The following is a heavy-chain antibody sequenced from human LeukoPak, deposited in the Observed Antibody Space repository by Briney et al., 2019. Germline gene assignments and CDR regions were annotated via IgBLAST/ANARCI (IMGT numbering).Heavy chain of an antibody. CDR3: ARDPVLLWFGELYVGYYHYGMDV. Sequence: GGSLRLSCAASGFTFSSYAMHWVRQAPGKGLEWVAVISYDGSNKYYADSVKGRFTISRDNSKNTLYLQMNSLRAEDTAVYYCARDPVLLWFGELYVGYYHYGMDVWGKGTTVTVSS. V-gene: IGHV3-30*04. D-gene: IGHD3-10*01. CDR2: ISYDGSNK. J-gene: IGHJ6*04. CDR1: GFTFSSYA.